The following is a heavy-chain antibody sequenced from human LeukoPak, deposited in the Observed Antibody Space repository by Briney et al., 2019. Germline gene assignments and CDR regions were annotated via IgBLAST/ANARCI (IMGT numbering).Heavy chain of an antibody. D-gene: IGHD5-12*01. CDR1: GGSISGYY. V-gene: IGHV4-59*01. J-gene: IGHJ4*02. CDR2: IYYSGST. Sequence: SGTVSLTCSVSGGSISGYYWSWIRQPPGKGLEWIGYIYYSGSTNYNASLKSRVTMSVDTSRNQFSLKLSSVTAADTAVYYCARDYGFREGSGYAYYFDYWGQGTLVTVSS. CDR3: ARDYGFREGSGYAYYFDY.